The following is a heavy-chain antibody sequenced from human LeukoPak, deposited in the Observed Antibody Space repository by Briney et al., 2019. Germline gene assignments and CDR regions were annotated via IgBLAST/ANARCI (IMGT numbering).Heavy chain of an antibody. Sequence: GGSLRLSCAASGFTFDDYGMSWVRQAPGKGLEWVSGINSDGSDTSYADSVKGRFTISRDNAKNTLYLQMNGLRAGDTALYYCTRGDFYVGAQDSWGQGTLVAVYS. CDR2: INSDGSDT. CDR3: TRGDFYVGAQDS. D-gene: IGHD1-26*01. J-gene: IGHJ5*01. V-gene: IGHV3-20*04. CDR1: GFTFDDYG.